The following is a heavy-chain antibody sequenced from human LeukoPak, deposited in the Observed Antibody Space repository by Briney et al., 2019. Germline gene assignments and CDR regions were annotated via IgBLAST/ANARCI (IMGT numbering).Heavy chain of an antibody. J-gene: IGHJ6*03. CDR1: GYTFTSYG. CDR3: ARDHRYYDSSGFNRWHYYMDV. Sequence: GASVKVSCKASGYTFTSYGISWVRQAPGQGLEWMGWISAYNGNTNYAQKLQGRVTMTTDTSTSTAYMELRSLRSDDTAVYYCARDHRYYDSSGFNRWHYYMDVWGKGTTVTVSS. CDR2: ISAYNGNT. D-gene: IGHD3-22*01. V-gene: IGHV1-18*01.